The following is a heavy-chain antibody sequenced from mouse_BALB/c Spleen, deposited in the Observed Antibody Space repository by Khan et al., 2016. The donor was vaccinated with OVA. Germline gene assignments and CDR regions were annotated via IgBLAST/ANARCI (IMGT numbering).Heavy chain of an antibody. D-gene: IGHD1-1*01. J-gene: IGHJ2*01. CDR3: TSWGNSYGSTFVY. CDR2: INPSTGYT. CDR1: AYSFVTYW. V-gene: IGHV1-7*01. Sequence: QVQLKESGAELAKPGASVKMSCKASAYSFVTYWIHWVKQRPGQCLEWIGYINPSTGYTEYNQKFKEKATLTADKSSSTAYMQLSSLTSEDSAVSHCTSWGNSYGSTFVYWGQGTTLTVSS.